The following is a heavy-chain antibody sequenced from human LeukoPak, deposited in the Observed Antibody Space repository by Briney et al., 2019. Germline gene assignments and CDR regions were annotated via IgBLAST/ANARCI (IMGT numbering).Heavy chain of an antibody. CDR2: IYYRGST. V-gene: IGHV4-31*03. CDR3: ARGGIEWFDP. CDR1: GGSISSGGYY. D-gene: IGHD2-15*01. J-gene: IGHJ5*02. Sequence: PSETLSLTCTVSGGSISSGGYYWSWIRQHPGKGLEWIGYIYYRGSTYYNPSLKSRVTISVDTSKNQFSLKLSSVTAADTAVYYCARGGIEWFDPWGQGTLVTVSS.